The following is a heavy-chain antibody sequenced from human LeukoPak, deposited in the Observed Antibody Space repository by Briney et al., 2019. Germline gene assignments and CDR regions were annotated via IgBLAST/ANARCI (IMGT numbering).Heavy chain of an antibody. J-gene: IGHJ6*02. CDR1: GFTVSSNY. CDR2: IYSGGST. CDR3: ARDHRVLWSGGRYYYYGMDV. V-gene: IGHV3-53*01. D-gene: IGHD3-3*01. Sequence: GGSLRLSCAASGFTVSSNYMSWVRQAPGKGLEWVSVIYSGGSTYYADSVKGRFTISRDNSKNTLYLQMNSLRAEDTAVYYCARDHRVLWSGGRYYYYGMDVWGQGTTVTVSS.